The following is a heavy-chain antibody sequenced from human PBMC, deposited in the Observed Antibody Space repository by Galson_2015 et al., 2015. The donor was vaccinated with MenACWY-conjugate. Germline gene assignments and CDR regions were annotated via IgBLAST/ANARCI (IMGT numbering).Heavy chain of an antibody. CDR1: GFTFSNYG. V-gene: IGHV3-30*02. CDR3: AKSAGITLNGDFDS. CDR2: IRHDGSNK. Sequence: SGAEVKKPGESLRISCAASGFTFSNYGMHWVRQAPGKGLEWVAFIRHDGSNKYYADSVKGRFTISRDNSKLTLYLQMNSLRAEDTAFYYCAKSAGITLNGDFDSWGQGTLVTVSS. J-gene: IGHJ4*02. D-gene: IGHD1-14*01.